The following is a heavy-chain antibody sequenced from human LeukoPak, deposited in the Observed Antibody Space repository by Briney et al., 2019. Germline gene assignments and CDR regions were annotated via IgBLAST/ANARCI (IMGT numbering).Heavy chain of an antibody. CDR1: GGSISSSNW. V-gene: IGHV4-4*02. Sequence: PSETLSLTCAVSGGSISSSNWWNWVRQPPGKGLEWIGYIFYNEGTSYNPSLKSRVTISVDTSNNQLSLKVNSVTAADTAMYYCVKSNSRYQPWTLDIWGRGTMVTVSS. D-gene: IGHD2-2*01. CDR2: IFYNEGT. CDR3: VKSNSRYQPWTLDI. J-gene: IGHJ3*02.